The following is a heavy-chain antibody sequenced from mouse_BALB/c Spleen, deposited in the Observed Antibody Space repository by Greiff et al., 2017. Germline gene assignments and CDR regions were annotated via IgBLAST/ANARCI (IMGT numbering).Heavy chain of an antibody. J-gene: IGHJ4*01. CDR1: GYTFTNYW. Sequence: QVQLKQSGAELVRPGTSVKISCKASGYTFTNYWLGWVKQRPGHGLEWIGDIYPGGGYTNYNEKFKGKATLTADTSSSTAYMQLSSLTSEDSAVYFCASGKITTVVATDAMDYWGQGTSVTVSS. D-gene: IGHD1-1*01. V-gene: IGHV1-63*02. CDR2: IYPGGGYT. CDR3: ASGKITTVVATDAMDY.